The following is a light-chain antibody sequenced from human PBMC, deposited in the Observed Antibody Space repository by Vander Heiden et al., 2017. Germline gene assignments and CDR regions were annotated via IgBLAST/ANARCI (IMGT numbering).Light chain of an antibody. CDR3: QQYYSYPRT. J-gene: IGKJ1*01. CDR2: AAS. V-gene: IGKV1-8*01. Sequence: IPITQSPSSLPASTGDRVTITCRASQGISSYLAWYQQKPRKAPKLLIYAASTLQSGVPSRFSGSGSGTDFTLTISCLQSEDFATYYCQQYYSYPRTFGQGTKVEIK. CDR1: QGISSY.